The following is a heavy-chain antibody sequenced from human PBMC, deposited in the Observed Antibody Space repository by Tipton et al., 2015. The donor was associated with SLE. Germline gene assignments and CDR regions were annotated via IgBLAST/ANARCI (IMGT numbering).Heavy chain of an antibody. D-gene: IGHD5-12*01. Sequence: SLRLSCAASGFTFSSYEMNWVRQAPGKGLEWVSYISSSGSTIYYADSVKGRFTISRDNARSSLYLQMNSLRAEDTAVYYCARGGGFRNAFDIWGQGTMVTVSS. V-gene: IGHV3-48*03. J-gene: IGHJ3*02. CDR3: ARGGGFRNAFDI. CDR1: GFTFSSYE. CDR2: ISSSGSTI.